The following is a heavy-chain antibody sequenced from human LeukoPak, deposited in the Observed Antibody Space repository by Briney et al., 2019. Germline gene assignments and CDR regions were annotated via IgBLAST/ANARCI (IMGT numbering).Heavy chain of an antibody. CDR2: MYISGST. CDR3: ARDGKSRGFDP. Sequence: PSQTLSLTCTVSGGSISSGSYYWTSIRQPAGKGLEWIGRMYISGSTTYNPSLKSRVTISVDTSKIQFSLKLSSVTAADTAVYYCARDGKSRGFDPWGQGTLVTVSS. CDR1: GGSISSGSYY. J-gene: IGHJ5*02. V-gene: IGHV4-61*02.